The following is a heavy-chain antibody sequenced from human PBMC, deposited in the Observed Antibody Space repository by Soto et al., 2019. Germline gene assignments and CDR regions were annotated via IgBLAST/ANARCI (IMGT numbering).Heavy chain of an antibody. CDR2: IYYSGST. Sequence: SEILSLTCTDPGNSISSYYWSWILQPPGKGLEWIGYIYYSGSTNYNPSLKSRVTISVDTSKNQFSLKLSSVTAADTAVYYCARGLISGYYLYDAFDIWGQGTMVT. CDR3: ARGLISGYYLYDAFDI. J-gene: IGHJ3*02. D-gene: IGHD3-22*01. CDR1: GNSISSYY. V-gene: IGHV4-59*01.